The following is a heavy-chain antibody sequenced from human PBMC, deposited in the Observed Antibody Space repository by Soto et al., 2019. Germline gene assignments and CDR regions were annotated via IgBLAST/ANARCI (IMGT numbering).Heavy chain of an antibody. D-gene: IGHD2-2*01. V-gene: IGHV1-3*01. CDR2: INGGNGDT. CDR3: ARGYCSSTSCQYYFDY. J-gene: IGHJ4*02. Sequence: ASLKVSCKYSGYTFTGYARHWVRQAHGQRLEWMGWINGGNGDTKYSQKFQGRVTITRDTSASTAYMELTSLGSEDTAVYHCARGYCSSTSCQYYFDYWGQGTLVTVFS. CDR1: GYTFTGYA.